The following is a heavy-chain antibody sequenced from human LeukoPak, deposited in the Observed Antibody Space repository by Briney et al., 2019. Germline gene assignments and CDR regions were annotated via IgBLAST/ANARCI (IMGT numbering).Heavy chain of an antibody. D-gene: IGHD2-21*02. CDR3: ARWARGVTAATEYFQH. J-gene: IGHJ1*01. Sequence: SETLSLTCTVSGGSISSYYWSWIRQPPGKGLEWIGYIYYSGSTNYNPSLKSRVTISVDTSKNQFSLKLSSVTAAATAVYYCARWARGVTAATEYFQHWGQGTLVTVSS. CDR2: IYYSGST. V-gene: IGHV4-59*01. CDR1: GGSISSYY.